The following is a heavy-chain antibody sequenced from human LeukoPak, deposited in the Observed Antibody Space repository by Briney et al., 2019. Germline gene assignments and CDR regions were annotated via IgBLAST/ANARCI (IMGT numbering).Heavy chain of an antibody. CDR1: GFIFNSYG. CDR2: IRYDGSNK. D-gene: IGHD3-10*01. V-gene: IGHV3-30*02. CDR3: AKGYYGSGSYGWFDY. J-gene: IGHJ4*02. Sequence: PGGSLRLSCAASGFIFNSYGMHWVRQAPGKGLEWVAFIRYDGSNKYYADSVKGRFTISRDNSKNTLFLQMNSLRAEDTAVYYCAKGYYGSGSYGWFDYWGQGTLVTVSS.